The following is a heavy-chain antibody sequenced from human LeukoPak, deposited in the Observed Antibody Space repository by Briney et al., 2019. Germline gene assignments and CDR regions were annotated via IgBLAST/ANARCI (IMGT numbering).Heavy chain of an antibody. Sequence: PRGSLRLSCAASGFTFSSHAMSSARQAPGKGLQWVLAVSSGGDKTYYADALKGRFTVSRDNSRNTLYLQMNSLSANDKAVYFCAKEKAVPRSSRCHALDVLGQGSLATVS. J-gene: IGHJ3*01. V-gene: IGHV3-23*01. CDR2: VSSGGDKT. D-gene: IGHD6-19*01. CDR3: AKEKAVPRSSRCHALDV. CDR1: GFTFSSHA.